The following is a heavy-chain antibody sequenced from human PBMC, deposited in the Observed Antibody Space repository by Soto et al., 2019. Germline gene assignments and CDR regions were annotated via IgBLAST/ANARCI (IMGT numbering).Heavy chain of an antibody. CDR2: ISSSGATI. CDR1: GFTFSDYY. V-gene: IGHV3-11*01. D-gene: IGHD2-21*02. Sequence: QVQLVESGGGLVKPGGSLRLSCAASGFTFSDYYMNWIRQAPGKGLEWVSYISSSGATINYADSVKGRFTISRDNAKNSLYLQMNSLRAEDTAVYYCASGYCGGDCYFGGFYGMDVWGQGTTVTVSS. CDR3: ASGYCGGDCYFGGFYGMDV. J-gene: IGHJ6*02.